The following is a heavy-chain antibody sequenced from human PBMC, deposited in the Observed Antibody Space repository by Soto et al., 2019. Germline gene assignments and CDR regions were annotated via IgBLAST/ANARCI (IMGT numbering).Heavy chain of an antibody. D-gene: IGHD4-17*01. V-gene: IGHV4-59*01. CDR2: IYYSGST. CDR3: ARLPGTVFYYYGMDV. J-gene: IGHJ6*02. CDR1: GGSISSYY. Sequence: PSETLSLTCTVSGGSISSYYWSWIRQPPGKGLEWIGYIYYSGSTNYNPSLKSRVTISVDTSKNQFSLKLSSVTAADTAVYYCARLPGTVFYYYGMDVWGQGTTVTVSS.